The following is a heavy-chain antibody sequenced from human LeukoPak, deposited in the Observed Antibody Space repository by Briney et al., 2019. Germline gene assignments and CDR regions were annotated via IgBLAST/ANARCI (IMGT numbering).Heavy chain of an antibody. J-gene: IGHJ6*02. D-gene: IGHD3-3*01. V-gene: IGHV1-2*02. CDR2: INPNSGGT. Sequence: GASVKVSCKASGYTFTGYYMHWVRQAPGQGLEWMGWINPNSGGTNYAQKFQGRVTMTRDTSISTAYMELSRLRSDDTAVYYCARHGGIDTLRFLEWSHYYYGMDVWGQGTTVTVSS. CDR3: ARHGGIDTLRFLEWSHYYYGMDV. CDR1: GYTFTGYY.